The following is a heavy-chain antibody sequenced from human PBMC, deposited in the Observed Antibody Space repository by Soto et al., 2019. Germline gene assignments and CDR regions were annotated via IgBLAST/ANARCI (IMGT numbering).Heavy chain of an antibody. CDR3: AKDSGCVNNACAYDP. J-gene: IGHJ5*02. CDR1: GFSFSHNT. Sequence: EVHLVESGGGLVKPGGSLGPTCAGPGFSFSHNTMTWVRQAPGRGLEWVSSISRGSDYIFYADTGKGRFTISRDNARNSLYLQMSSLRAEDTAVYYCAKDSGCVNNACAYDPWGQGTLVSVSS. CDR2: ISRGSDYI. V-gene: IGHV3-21*01. D-gene: IGHD1-20*01.